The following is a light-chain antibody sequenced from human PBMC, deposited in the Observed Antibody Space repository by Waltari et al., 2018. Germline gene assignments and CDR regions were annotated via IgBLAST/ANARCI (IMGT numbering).Light chain of an antibody. CDR3: QQTYSTPHT. J-gene: IGKJ4*01. CDR1: QSISSF. V-gene: IGKV1-39*01. Sequence: IQMTQSPSSLSASIGDRVTLTCRASQSISSFLNWFQQKPGKAPKRLIYAASVLHSGVPSRFSGSGSGTDFTLTISSRQPEDSATYYCQQTYSTPHTFGGGTKLEIK. CDR2: AAS.